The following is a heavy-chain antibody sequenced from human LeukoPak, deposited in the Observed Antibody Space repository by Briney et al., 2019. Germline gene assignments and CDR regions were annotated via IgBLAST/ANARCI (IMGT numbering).Heavy chain of an antibody. V-gene: IGHV3-21*01. CDR2: ISSSGNYI. CDR1: GFTFSGYS. D-gene: IGHD7-27*01. J-gene: IGHJ4*02. CDR3: ARDMWGTFDY. Sequence: GGSLRLSCAASGFTFSGYSMNWVRQAPGKGLEWVSSISSSGNYIYYADSVKGRFTISRDNAKNSLYLQMNSLRAEDTAVYYCARDMWGTFDYWGQGALVTVSS.